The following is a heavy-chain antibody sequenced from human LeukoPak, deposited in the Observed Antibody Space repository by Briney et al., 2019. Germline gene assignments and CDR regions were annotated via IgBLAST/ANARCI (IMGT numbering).Heavy chain of an antibody. J-gene: IGHJ4*02. Sequence: ASVKVSCKDSGYTFTSYGISWVRQAPGHGLEWMGWISAYNGNTNYAQKLQGRVTMTTDTSTSTAYMELRSLRSDDTAVYYCARVNDYDGPGFFDYWGQGTLVTVSS. V-gene: IGHV1-18*01. CDR3: ARVNDYDGPGFFDY. CDR1: GYTFTSYG. D-gene: IGHD4-17*01. CDR2: ISAYNGNT.